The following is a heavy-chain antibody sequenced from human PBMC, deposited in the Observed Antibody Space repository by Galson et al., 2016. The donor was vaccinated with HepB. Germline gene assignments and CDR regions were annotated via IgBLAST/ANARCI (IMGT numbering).Heavy chain of an antibody. CDR2: INSDGSST. CDR1: GFSINTYW. CDR3: ARDAGYHQIDY. J-gene: IGHJ4*02. D-gene: IGHD3-16*02. Sequence: SLRLSCAASGFSINTYWMHWVRQAPGKGLVWVSRINSDGSSTNYADSVKGRFTISRDNGKNSLFLQLNSLRAEDTAVYYCARDAGYHQIDYWGQGTLVTVSS. V-gene: IGHV3-74*01.